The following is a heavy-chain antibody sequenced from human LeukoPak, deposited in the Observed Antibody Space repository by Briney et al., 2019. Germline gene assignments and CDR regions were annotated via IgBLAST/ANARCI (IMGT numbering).Heavy chain of an antibody. CDR1: GGSFSGYY. Sequence: SETLSLTCAVYGGSFSGYYWSWIRQPPGKGLEWIGEINHSGSTNYNPSLKSRVTISVDTPKNQFSLKLSSVTAADTAVYYCARGRYGSGSFDYWGQGTLVTVSS. J-gene: IGHJ4*02. D-gene: IGHD3-10*01. V-gene: IGHV4-34*01. CDR3: ARGRYGSGSFDY. CDR2: INHSGST.